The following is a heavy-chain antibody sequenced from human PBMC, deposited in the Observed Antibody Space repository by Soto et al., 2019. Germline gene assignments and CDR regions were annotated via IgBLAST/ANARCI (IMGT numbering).Heavy chain of an antibody. V-gene: IGHV4-34*01. D-gene: IGHD2-2*02. CDR3: ARQREIKQQLYRSFNWFDP. J-gene: IGHJ5*02. CDR1: GGSFSGYY. CDR2: INHSGST. Sequence: QVQLQQWGAGLLKPSETLSLTCAVYGGSFSGYYWSWIRQPPGKGLEWIGEINHSGSTNYNPSLKSRVTISVDTSKNQFSLKLSSVTAADTAVYYCARQREIKQQLYRSFNWFDPWGQGTLVTVSS.